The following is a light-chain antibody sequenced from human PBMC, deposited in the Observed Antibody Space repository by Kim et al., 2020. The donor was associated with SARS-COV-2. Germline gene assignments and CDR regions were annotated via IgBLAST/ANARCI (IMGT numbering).Light chain of an antibody. V-gene: IGLV3-19*01. CDR1: SLRSYY. CDR2: GKN. Sequence: GQTVRITGQGDSLRSYYASWYQQKPGQATVLVIYGKNNRPSGIPDRFAGSSAGNTASLNSTGAQAEEEADYYCNSRDSSGNHPGGFGTGTKVTVL. J-gene: IGLJ1*01. CDR3: NSRDSSGNHPGG.